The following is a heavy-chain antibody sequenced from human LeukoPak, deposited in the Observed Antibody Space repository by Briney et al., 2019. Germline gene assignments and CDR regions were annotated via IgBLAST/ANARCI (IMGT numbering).Heavy chain of an antibody. Sequence: GGSLRLSCAASGFTFSDYSMNWVRQAPGKGLVWVSRIASDGSSTTYADSVKGRFSISRDNAKNTLYLQMNSLRVEDTAVYYCARGRPHGNDYWGQGTLVTVSS. CDR2: IASDGSST. J-gene: IGHJ4*02. CDR1: GFTFSDYS. D-gene: IGHD4-23*01. V-gene: IGHV3-74*01. CDR3: ARGRPHGNDY.